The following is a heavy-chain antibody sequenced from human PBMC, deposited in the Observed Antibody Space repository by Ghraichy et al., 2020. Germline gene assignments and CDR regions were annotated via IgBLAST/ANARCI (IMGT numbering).Heavy chain of an antibody. Sequence: ASVKVSCKASGYTFTSYYIHWVRQAPGQGLEWMGIINPSGGSTSYAQKFQGRVTMTRDTSTSTVYMELSNLRSEDTAVYYCAREGNGDYPPFDYWGQGTLVTVSS. CDR2: INPSGGST. J-gene: IGHJ4*02. V-gene: IGHV1-46*01. CDR1: GYTFTSYY. CDR3: AREGNGDYPPFDY. D-gene: IGHD4-17*01.